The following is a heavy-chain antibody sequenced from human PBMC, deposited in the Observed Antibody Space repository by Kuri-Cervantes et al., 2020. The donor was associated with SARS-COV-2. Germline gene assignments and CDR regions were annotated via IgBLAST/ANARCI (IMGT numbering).Heavy chain of an antibody. J-gene: IGHJ4*01. CDR3: ARGAPHIQFRGEVDY. D-gene: IGHD5-24*01. V-gene: IGHV4-59*12. Sequence: SEPLSLTCIGSGGSINTYSWAWIRQAPGKGLEWIGTIYYSGTTNYHPSLGSRVTISVDTSKSLFSLRLRSVTAADTALYYCARGAPHIQFRGEVDYWSQGTLVTVSS. CDR1: GGSINTYS. CDR2: IYYSGTT.